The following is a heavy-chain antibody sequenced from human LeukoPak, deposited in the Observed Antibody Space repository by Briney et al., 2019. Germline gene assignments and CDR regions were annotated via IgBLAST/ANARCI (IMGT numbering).Heavy chain of an antibody. V-gene: IGHV3-33*01. J-gene: IGHJ4*02. Sequence: HPGGSLRLSCAASGFTFSSFGMHWVRQAPGKGLEWVALISFDGRNPYYADSVRGRFTISRDNSKDTLYLQMNSLRAEDTAVYYCARCYGGSCYMDYWGQGTLVTVSS. CDR2: ISFDGRNP. CDR3: ARCYGGSCYMDY. D-gene: IGHD2-15*01. CDR1: GFTFSSFG.